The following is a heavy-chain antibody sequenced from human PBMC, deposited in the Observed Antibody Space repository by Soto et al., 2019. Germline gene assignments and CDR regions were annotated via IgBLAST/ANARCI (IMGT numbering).Heavy chain of an antibody. Sequence: SVKVSCKASGGTFSSYAVSWVRQAPGQGLEWMGGIIPIFGTANYAQKFQGRVTITADESTSTAYMELSSLRSEDTAVYYCARGGSYPRRVYYYYYGMDVWGQGTTVTVSS. CDR1: GGTFSSYA. CDR3: ARGGSYPRRVYYYYYGMDV. CDR2: IIPIFGTA. V-gene: IGHV1-69*13. D-gene: IGHD1-26*01. J-gene: IGHJ6*02.